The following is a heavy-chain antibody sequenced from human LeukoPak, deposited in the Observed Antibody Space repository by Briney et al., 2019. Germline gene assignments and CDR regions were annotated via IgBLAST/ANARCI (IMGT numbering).Heavy chain of an antibody. V-gene: IGHV4-59*01. J-gene: IGHJ4*02. D-gene: IGHD1-1*01. Sequence: SETLSLTCTVSGGSISSYYWSWIRQPPGKGLEWIGYLYYSGSTNYNPSLKSRVTISVDTSKNQFSLKLSSVTAADTAVYYCARQTTGVIFDYWGQGTLVTVSS. CDR3: ARQTTGVIFDY. CDR1: GGSISSYY. CDR2: LYYSGST.